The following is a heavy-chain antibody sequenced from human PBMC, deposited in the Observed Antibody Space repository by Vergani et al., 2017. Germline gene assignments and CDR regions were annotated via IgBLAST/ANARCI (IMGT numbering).Heavy chain of an antibody. J-gene: IGHJ4*02. CDR2: ISGSGSST. V-gene: IGHV3-23*04. D-gene: IGHD6-19*01. Sequence: VQLVESGGGVVQPGRSLRLSCAASGFTFSSYAMNWVRQAPGKGLEWVSAISGSGSSTYYADSVKGRFTISRDNSKNTLYLQMNSLRAEDTAVYYCAREASSGWYDMLDYWGQGTLVTVSS. CDR1: GFTFSSYA. CDR3: AREASSGWYDMLDY.